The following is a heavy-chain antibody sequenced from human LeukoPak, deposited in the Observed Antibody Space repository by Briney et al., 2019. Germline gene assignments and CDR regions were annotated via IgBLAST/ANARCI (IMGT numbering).Heavy chain of an antibody. D-gene: IGHD4-23*01. CDR2: ISSDGSST. Sequence: PGGSLRLSCAASGFTFSSYWMHWVRQAPGKGLVWVSRISSDGSSTTYADSVKGRFTISRDNAKNSLYLQMNSLRAEDTAVYYCARDGNSYYYYYMDVWGKGTTVTISS. J-gene: IGHJ6*03. V-gene: IGHV3-74*01. CDR1: GFTFSSYW. CDR3: ARDGNSYYYYYMDV.